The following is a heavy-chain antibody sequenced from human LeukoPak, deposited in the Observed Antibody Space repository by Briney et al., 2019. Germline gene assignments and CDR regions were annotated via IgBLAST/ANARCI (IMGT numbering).Heavy chain of an antibody. J-gene: IGHJ4*02. D-gene: IGHD4-23*01. V-gene: IGHV5-51*01. Sequence: KVSCKGSGYIFTNHWIVWVRQMPGKGLECMGIIYPGDSDTRYSPSFQGHVSISADKSVSTAYLQWSSLKASDSAMYYCARQPRGTVVFDYWGQGTLVTVSS. CDR3: ARQPRGTVVFDY. CDR1: GYIFTNHW. CDR2: IYPGDSDT.